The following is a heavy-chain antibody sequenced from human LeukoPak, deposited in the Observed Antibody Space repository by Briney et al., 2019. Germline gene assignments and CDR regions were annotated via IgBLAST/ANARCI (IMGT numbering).Heavy chain of an antibody. CDR2: ISTSGSRT. V-gene: IGHV3-23*01. J-gene: IGHJ6*03. Sequence: PGGSLRLSCTVSGFTISSNSMSWVRQTPAKGLEWVSGISTSGSRTDYAASVKGRFTSSRDISENTVYLQMNSLRVEDTAVYYCAKDGAAGGFDRATYYLDVWGKGTTVTVS. CDR3: AKDGAAGGFDRATYYLDV. D-gene: IGHD3-10*01. CDR1: GFTISSNS.